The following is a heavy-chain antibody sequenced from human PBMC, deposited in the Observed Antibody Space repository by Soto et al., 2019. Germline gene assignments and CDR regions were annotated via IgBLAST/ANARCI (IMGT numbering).Heavy chain of an antibody. CDR1: GGSISRGGYS. J-gene: IGHJ5*02. CDR3: ASLGAYYQSLDP. Sequence: SETLSLTCAVSGGSISRGGYSWSWIRQPPGKGLEWIGYIYHTGSTNYNPSLKSRVTISLDKSNNQFSLNLTSVTAADTAVYYGASLGAYYQSLDPWGPGTLVTVSS. D-gene: IGHD2-21*01. CDR2: IYHTGST. V-gene: IGHV4-30-2*01.